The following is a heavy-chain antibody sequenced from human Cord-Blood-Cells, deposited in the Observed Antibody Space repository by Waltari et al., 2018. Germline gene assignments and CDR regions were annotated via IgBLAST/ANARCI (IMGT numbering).Heavy chain of an antibody. D-gene: IGHD7-27*01. CDR3: ASSTGDDAFDI. CDR1: GGSISSSSYY. CDR2: IYYSGST. Sequence: QLQLQESGPGLVKPSETLSLTCTVSGGSISSSSYYWGWIRQPPGKGLELIGSIYYSGSTYYNPSLKIRVTISVDTAKNHFSLKLSSVTAADTAVYYCASSTGDDAFDIWGQGTMVTVSS. V-gene: IGHV4-39*01. J-gene: IGHJ3*02.